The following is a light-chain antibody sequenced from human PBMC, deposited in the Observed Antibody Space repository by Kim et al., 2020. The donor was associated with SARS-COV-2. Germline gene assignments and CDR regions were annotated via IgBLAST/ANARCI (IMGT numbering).Light chain of an antibody. J-gene: IGKJ2*01. Sequence: AAVGDRVTLTCRESQGISNYLAWFQQKPGKAPKSLIYSASSVQSGVTSEYIGSGSGTYFTLTINGLQSDDFATYYCQQYYNYPHTFGQGTKLEI. CDR3: QQYYNYPHT. CDR2: SAS. V-gene: IGKV1-16*02. CDR1: QGISNY.